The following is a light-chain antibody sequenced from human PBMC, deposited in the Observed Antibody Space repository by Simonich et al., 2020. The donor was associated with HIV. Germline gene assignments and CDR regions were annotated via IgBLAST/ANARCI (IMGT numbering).Light chain of an antibody. V-gene: IGLV2-8*01. CDR3: SSYAGRNNVV. Sequence: QSALTQPPSASGSPGQSVTISCTGTSSDVGCYNYVSWYQQHPGKAPTLMIYEVSKRPSVVPDRFSGSKSGNTASLTVSGLQAEDEADYYCSSYAGRNNVVFGGGTKVTVL. CDR2: EVS. CDR1: SSDVGCYNY. J-gene: IGLJ2*01.